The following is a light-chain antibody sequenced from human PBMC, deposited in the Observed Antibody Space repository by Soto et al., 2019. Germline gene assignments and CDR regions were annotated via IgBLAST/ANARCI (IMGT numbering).Light chain of an antibody. CDR1: SSDVGSYNR. V-gene: IGLV2-18*01. CDR3: SLYTSSSTPVV. CDR2: EVS. Sequence: LTQPPSVSGSPGQSVTISCTGTSSDVGSYNRVSWYQQPPGTAPKLMIYEVSNRPSGVPDRFSGSKSGNTASLTISGLQAEDEADYYCSLYTSSSTPVVFGGGTKLTVL. J-gene: IGLJ2*01.